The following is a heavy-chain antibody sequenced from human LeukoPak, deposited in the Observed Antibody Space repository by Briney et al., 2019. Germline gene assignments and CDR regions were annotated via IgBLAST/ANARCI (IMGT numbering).Heavy chain of an antibody. CDR2: IYYSGST. D-gene: IGHD7-27*01. CDR3: AGYKLTGDDY. V-gene: IGHV4-59*01. Sequence: SETLSLTCSVSGGSISSYYWSWIRQPPGKGLEWIGYIYYSGSTNYNPSLKSRVTISVDTSKNQFSLKLSSVTAADTAVYYCAGYKLTGDDYWGQGTLVTVSS. J-gene: IGHJ4*02. CDR1: GGSISSYY.